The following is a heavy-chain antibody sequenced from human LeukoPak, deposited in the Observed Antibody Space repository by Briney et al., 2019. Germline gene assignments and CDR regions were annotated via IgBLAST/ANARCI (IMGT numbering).Heavy chain of an antibody. CDR1: GFTVSSNY. CDR3: AREPARDGYKSGAFDI. Sequence: GGSLRLSCAASGFTVSSNYMSWVRQAPGKGLEWVSVIYSGGSTYYADSVKGRFTISRDNSKNTLYLQMNSLRAEDTAVYYCAREPARDGYKSGAFDIWGQGTMVTVSS. D-gene: IGHD5-24*01. V-gene: IGHV3-53*01. J-gene: IGHJ3*02. CDR2: IYSGGST.